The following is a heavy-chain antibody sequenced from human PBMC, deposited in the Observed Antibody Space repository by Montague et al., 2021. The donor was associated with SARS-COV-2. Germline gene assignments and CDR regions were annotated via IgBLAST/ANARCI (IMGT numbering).Heavy chain of an antibody. D-gene: IGHD3-16*01. CDR1: VGSISSPYW. J-gene: IGHJ6*02. CDR3: ARGGTYHYGMDV. V-gene: IGHV4-4*02. Sequence: SETLSLTCAVSVGSISSPYWWNWVRQPPGKGLEWIGEIYYAGNTNYNPSLKSQVTIFIDKSKNHFSLQLSSVTAEDTAVYYCARGGTYHYGMDVWGQGTTVAVSS. CDR2: IYYAGNT.